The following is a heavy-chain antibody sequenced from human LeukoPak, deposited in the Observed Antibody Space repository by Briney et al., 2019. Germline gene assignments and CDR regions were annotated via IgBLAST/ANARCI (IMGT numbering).Heavy chain of an antibody. J-gene: IGHJ4*02. V-gene: IGHV4-59*08. CDR1: GGSISTYY. Sequence: SETLSLTCTVSGGSISTYYWTWIRQPPGKGLEWIGFINYSGSTNYNPSLKSRVTISVDTSKNQFSLRLSSVAAADTAVYYCARQGETNSWSYLRYWGQGTLVTVSS. CDR2: INYSGST. D-gene: IGHD6-13*01. CDR3: ARQGETNSWSYLRY.